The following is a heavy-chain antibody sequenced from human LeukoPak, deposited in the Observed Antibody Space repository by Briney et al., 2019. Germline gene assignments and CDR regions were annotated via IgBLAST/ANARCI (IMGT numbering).Heavy chain of an antibody. CDR3: AKEHDFWSGYSGIRFDY. D-gene: IGHD3-3*01. J-gene: IGHJ4*02. Sequence: GGSLRLSCAASGFTLSSYAMSWVRQAPGKGLEWVSGISGSGSSTYYADSVKGRFTISRDNSKNTMHLQMNSLRAEDTAIYYCAKEHDFWSGYSGIRFDYWGQGTQVTVSS. V-gene: IGHV3-23*01. CDR1: GFTLSSYA. CDR2: ISGSGSST.